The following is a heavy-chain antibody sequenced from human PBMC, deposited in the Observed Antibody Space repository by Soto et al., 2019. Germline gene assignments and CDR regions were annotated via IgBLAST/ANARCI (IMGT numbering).Heavy chain of an antibody. V-gene: IGHV1-18*04. D-gene: IGHD2-15*01. CDR1: AYPFTCYS. J-gene: IGHJ6*02. CDR3: ARFDCSGGSGYSYYYYGMDV. CDR2: ISAYNGNT. Sequence: SVKFSCKASAYPFTCYSIRWVRQAPGEGLEPMGWISAYNGNTNYAQKLQGRVTMTTDTSTSTAYMELRSLRSDDTAVYYCARFDCSGGSGYSYYYYGMDVWGQGTTVTVSS.